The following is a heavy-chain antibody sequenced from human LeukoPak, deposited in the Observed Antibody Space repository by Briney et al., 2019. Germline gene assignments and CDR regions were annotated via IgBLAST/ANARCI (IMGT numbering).Heavy chain of an antibody. Sequence: PGGSLRLSCAASRFTFSNYWMTWVRQAPGKGLEWVASINLDGSEKFYVDSVKGRFTISRDNAKNSLYLQMNSLRAEDTAVYYCASGSYFYWGQGTLVTVSS. J-gene: IGHJ4*02. V-gene: IGHV3-7*01. CDR1: RFTFSNYW. CDR2: INLDGSEK. D-gene: IGHD1-26*01. CDR3: ASGSYFY.